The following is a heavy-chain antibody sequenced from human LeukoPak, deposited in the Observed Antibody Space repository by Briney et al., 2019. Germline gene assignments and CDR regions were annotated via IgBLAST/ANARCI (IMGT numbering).Heavy chain of an antibody. CDR1: GFTFSSYA. CDR2: ISYDGSNK. J-gene: IGHJ4*02. CDR3: ARENGFDY. D-gene: IGHD2-8*01. Sequence: GGSLRLSCAASGFTFSSYAMHWVRQAPGKGLDWVAVISYDGSNKYYADSVKGRFTISRDNSKNTLYLQMNSLRAEDTAVYYCARENGFDYWGQGTLVTVSS. V-gene: IGHV3-30*04.